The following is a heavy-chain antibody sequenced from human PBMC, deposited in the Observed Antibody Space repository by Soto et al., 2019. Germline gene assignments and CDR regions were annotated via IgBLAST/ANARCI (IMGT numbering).Heavy chain of an antibody. D-gene: IGHD3-22*01. CDR2: ISAYNGNT. Sequence: ASAKVSCKAAGYSFTSYGISSVRQAPGQGLEWMGWISAYNGNTNYAQKLQGRVTMTTDTSTSTAYMELRSLRSDDTAVYYCARDQSSPHDSSGYYYVPYYYYYGMDVWGQGTTVTVSS. CDR3: ARDQSSPHDSSGYYYVPYYYYYGMDV. J-gene: IGHJ6*02. CDR1: GYSFTSYG. V-gene: IGHV1-18*01.